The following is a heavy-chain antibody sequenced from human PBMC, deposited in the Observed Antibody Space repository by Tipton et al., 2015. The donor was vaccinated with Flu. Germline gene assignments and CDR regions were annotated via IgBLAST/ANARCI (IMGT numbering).Heavy chain of an antibody. CDR3: ARAVYDFWTVHLSYFDP. CDR2: LYYSGIT. J-gene: IGHJ5*02. V-gene: IGHV4-39*07. Sequence: TLSLTCNVSGGSISRSNYYWGWIRQPPGKGLEWIGSLYYSGITYYNPSLKSRVSISVDTSKNQFSLKVNSVTAADTAVYYCARAVYDFWTVHLSYFDPWGQGPLVTVSS. CDR1: GGSISRSNYY. D-gene: IGHD3/OR15-3a*01.